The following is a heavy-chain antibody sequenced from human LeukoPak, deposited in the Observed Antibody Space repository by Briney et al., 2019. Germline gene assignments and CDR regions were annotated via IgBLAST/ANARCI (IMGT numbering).Heavy chain of an antibody. CDR1: GFTFSSYA. CDR3: AKEGGGVLAS. D-gene: IGHD3-16*01. J-gene: IGHJ4*02. Sequence: GGSLRLSCAASGFTFSSYAMSWVRQAPGKGLEWVSSISGSGGSTYYADSVKGRFTISRDDSKNTLFLQMNSLKADDTAVYYCAKEGGGVLASWGQGTLVTVSS. CDR2: ISGSGGST. V-gene: IGHV3-23*01.